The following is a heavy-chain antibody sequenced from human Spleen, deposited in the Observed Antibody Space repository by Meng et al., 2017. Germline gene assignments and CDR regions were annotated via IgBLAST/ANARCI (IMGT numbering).Heavy chain of an antibody. J-gene: IGHJ4*02. CDR3: ARDRGGNEFDY. CDR1: GFTFSSYA. Sequence: GESLKISCAASGFTFSSYAMTWVRQAPGKGLEWVANIKQDGSEKYYVDSVKGRFTISRDNAKNSLYLQMNSLRAEDTAVYYCARDRGGNEFDYWGQGTLVTVSS. V-gene: IGHV3-7*01. D-gene: IGHD4-23*01. CDR2: IKQDGSEK.